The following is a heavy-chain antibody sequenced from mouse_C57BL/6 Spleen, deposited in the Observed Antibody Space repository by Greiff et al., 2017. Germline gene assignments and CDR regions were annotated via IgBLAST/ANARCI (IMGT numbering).Heavy chain of an antibody. CDR3: ARGDPYAHYYAMDY. CDR1: GFTFSDYG. D-gene: IGHD2-12*01. Sequence: EVKLMESGGGLVKPGGSLKLSCAASGFTFSDYGMHWVRQAPEKGLEWVAYISSGSSTIYYADTVKGRFTIARDNAKNTLFLQMTRLRSEDTDMYDGARGDPYAHYYAMDYWGQGTSVTVSS. J-gene: IGHJ4*01. CDR2: ISSGSSTI. V-gene: IGHV5-17*01.